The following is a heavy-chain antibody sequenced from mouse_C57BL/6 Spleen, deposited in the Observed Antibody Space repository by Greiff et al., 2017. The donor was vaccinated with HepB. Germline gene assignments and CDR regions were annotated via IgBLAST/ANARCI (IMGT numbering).Heavy chain of an antibody. CDR2: ISSGGSYT. Sequence: EVKVVESGGDLVKPGGSLKLSCAASGFTFSSYGMSWVRQTPDKRLEWVATISSGGSYTYYPDSVKGRFTISRDNAKNTLYLQMSSLKSEDTAMYYCARQNYDYYWYFDVWGTGTTVTVSS. J-gene: IGHJ1*03. V-gene: IGHV5-6*01. D-gene: IGHD2-4*01. CDR3: ARQNYDYYWYFDV. CDR1: GFTFSSYG.